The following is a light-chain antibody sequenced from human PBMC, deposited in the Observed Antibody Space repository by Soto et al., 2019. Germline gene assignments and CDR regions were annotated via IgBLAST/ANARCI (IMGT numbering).Light chain of an antibody. CDR1: QSVSSIY. J-gene: IGKJ5*01. Sequence: EIVMTQSPATLSVSPGERATLSCRASQSVSSIYLAWYQQKPGQAPRLLIYGASTRATGIPDRFSGSGSGTDFSLTISRLEPEDFAVYYCQQYGKSPQITFGQGTRLENK. CDR2: GAS. V-gene: IGKV3-20*01. CDR3: QQYGKSPQIT.